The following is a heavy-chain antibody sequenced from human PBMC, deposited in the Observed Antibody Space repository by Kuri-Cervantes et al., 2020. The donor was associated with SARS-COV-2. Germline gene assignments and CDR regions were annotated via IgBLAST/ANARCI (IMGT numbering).Heavy chain of an antibody. V-gene: IGHV4-59*08. CDR1: GGSISSYY. J-gene: IGHJ3*02. CDR2: VYYRGST. CDR3: ARHSGGGDDAFDI. Sequence: GSLRLSCTVSGGSISSYYWSWIRQSPGKRLEWIGYVYYRGSTNYNPSLQSRVTISVDASKNQFSLKLSSVTAADTAVYYCARHSGGGDDAFDIWGQGTMVTVSS. D-gene: IGHD2-21*01.